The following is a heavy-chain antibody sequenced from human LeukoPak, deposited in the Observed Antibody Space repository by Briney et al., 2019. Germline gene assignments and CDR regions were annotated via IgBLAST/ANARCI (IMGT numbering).Heavy chain of an antibody. Sequence: SVKVSCKASGFTFTSSAVQWVRQARGQRLEWIGWIVVGSGNTNYAQKFQERVTITRDMSTSTAYMELSSLRSEDTAVYYCAAACSGGSCYSFYYYGMHVWRKGTTVTVPS. CDR1: GFTFTSSA. D-gene: IGHD2-15*01. V-gene: IGHV1-58*01. J-gene: IGHJ6*04. CDR2: IVVGSGNT. CDR3: AAACSGGSCYSFYYYGMHV.